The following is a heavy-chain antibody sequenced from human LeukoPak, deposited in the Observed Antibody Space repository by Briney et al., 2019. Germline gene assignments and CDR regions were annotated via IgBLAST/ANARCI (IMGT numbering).Heavy chain of an antibody. D-gene: IGHD6-19*01. V-gene: IGHV4-59*11. CDR2: IYYSGST. CDR1: GGSISSHY. J-gene: IGHJ4*02. CDR3: ARGAVAGSFDY. Sequence: SEILSLTCTVSGGSISSHYWSWIRQPPGKGLEWIGYIYYSGSTNYNPSLRSRVTISVDTSKNQFSLKLSSVTAADTAVYYCARGAVAGSFDYWGQGTLVTVSS.